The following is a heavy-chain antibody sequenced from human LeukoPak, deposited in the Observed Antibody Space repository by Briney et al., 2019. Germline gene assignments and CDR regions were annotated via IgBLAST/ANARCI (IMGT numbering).Heavy chain of an antibody. J-gene: IGHJ4*02. CDR2: IYYSGST. CDR1: GGSFSGYY. V-gene: IGHV4-59*01. D-gene: IGHD6-19*01. Sequence: SETLSLTRAVYGGSFSGYYWSWIRQPPGKGLEWIGYIYYSGSTNYNPSLKSRVTISVDTSKNQFSLKLSSVTAADTAVYYCARDDQWLGHFDYWGQGTLVTVSS. CDR3: ARDDQWLGHFDY.